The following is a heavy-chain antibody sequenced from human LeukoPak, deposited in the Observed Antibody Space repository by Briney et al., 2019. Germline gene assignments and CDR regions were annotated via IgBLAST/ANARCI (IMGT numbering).Heavy chain of an antibody. D-gene: IGHD3-16*01. CDR3: TTDPHWDMGERRISDY. V-gene: IGHV3-15*01. J-gene: IGHJ4*02. CDR1: AFTFSNAW. CDR2: IKSKADGGTT. Sequence: GGSLRLSCAASAFTFSNAWMNWVRQAPGKGLEWVGRIKSKADGGTTGYAAPVTGRFTISRDDSKNTLYVQMNSLKTEDTAVYYRTTDPHWDMGERRISDYWGQGTLVTVSS.